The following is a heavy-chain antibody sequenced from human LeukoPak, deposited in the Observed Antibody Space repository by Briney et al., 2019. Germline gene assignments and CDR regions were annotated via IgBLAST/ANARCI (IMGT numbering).Heavy chain of an antibody. CDR1: GYTFTGYY. J-gene: IGHJ6*02. CDR2: INPNSGGT. V-gene: IGHV1-2*02. CDR3: ARAVGYCSSTSCYTYYYYGMAV. Sequence: ASVKVSCKASGYTFTGYYMHWVRQAPGQGLEWMGWINPNSGGTNYAQKFQGRVTMTRDTSISTAYMELSRLGSDDTAVYYCARAVGYCSSTSCYTYYYYGMAVWGQGTTVTVSS. D-gene: IGHD2-2*01.